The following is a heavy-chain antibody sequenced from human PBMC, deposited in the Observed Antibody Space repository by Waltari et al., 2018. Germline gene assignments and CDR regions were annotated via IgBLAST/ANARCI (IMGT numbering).Heavy chain of an antibody. D-gene: IGHD2-15*01. CDR2: VHPEDGET. Sequence: QVQLVQSGAEVRKPGASVKISCQVSGNRLTDFSIHWVRPTPGKGLEGMGGVHPEDGETCYARELQGIVTVSEDTSADTAYMILSNLRSEDTALYDCATPLAAASPSDHYYDYGLDVWGQGTTVTVSS. CDR3: ATPLAAASPSDHYYDYGLDV. CDR1: GNRLTDFS. J-gene: IGHJ6*02. V-gene: IGHV1-24*01.